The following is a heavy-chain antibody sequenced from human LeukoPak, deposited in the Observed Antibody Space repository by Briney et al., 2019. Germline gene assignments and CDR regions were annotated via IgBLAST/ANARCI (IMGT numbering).Heavy chain of an antibody. CDR1: GGSISSGSYY. CDR3: AREKYSRELLLKYYYYYMDV. D-gene: IGHD3-10*01. V-gene: IGHV4-61*02. Sequence: PSETLSLTCTVSGGSISSGSYYWSWIRQPAGKGLEWIGRIYTSGSTNYNPSLKSRVTISVDTSKNQFSLKLSSVTAADTAVYYCAREKYSRELLLKYYYYYMDVWGKGTTVTISS. J-gene: IGHJ6*03. CDR2: IYTSGST.